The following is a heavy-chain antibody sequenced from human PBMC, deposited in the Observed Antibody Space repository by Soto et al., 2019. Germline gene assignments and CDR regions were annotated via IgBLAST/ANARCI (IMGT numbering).Heavy chain of an antibody. CDR2: INPSGGST. D-gene: IGHD2-2*01. CDR1: GYTFTSYY. CDR3: ARDAICISTSCPWCDF. Sequence: ASVKVSCKASGYTFTSYYMHWVRQAPGQGLEWMGIINPSGGSTSYAQKLQGRVTMTRDTSTSTAYMELSSLRSDDTAAYYCARDAICISTSCPWCDFRGQGTMGTASS. V-gene: IGHV1-46*01. J-gene: IGHJ4*03.